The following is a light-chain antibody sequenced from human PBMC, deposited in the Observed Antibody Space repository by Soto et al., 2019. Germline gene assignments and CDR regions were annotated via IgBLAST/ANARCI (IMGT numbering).Light chain of an antibody. V-gene: IGLV1-44*01. J-gene: IGLJ3*02. CDR3: ATWDDSLNGPV. CDR2: RND. CDR1: ISDIGSNT. Sequence: QSVLTQPPSASGTPGQRVTISCSGSISDIGSNTVNWYQQLPGSAPQLLMYRNDQRPSGVPDRFSGSKSGTSASLAISGLQSEEEGDYYCATWDDSLNGPVFGGGTKLTVL.